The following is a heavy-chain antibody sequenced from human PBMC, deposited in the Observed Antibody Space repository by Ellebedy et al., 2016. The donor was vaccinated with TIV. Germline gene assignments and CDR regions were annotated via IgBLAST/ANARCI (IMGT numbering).Heavy chain of an antibody. CDR1: GGSIGSYY. Sequence: SETLSLTCTVSGGSIGSYYWSWIRQPPGKGLEWIGYIYYSGSTNYNPSLKSRVTVSVDTSKNQFSLKLSSVTAADTAVYYCASTHYYDSSGYWGLDYWGQGTLVTVSS. D-gene: IGHD3-22*01. CDR3: ASTHYYDSSGYWGLDY. CDR2: IYYSGST. J-gene: IGHJ4*02. V-gene: IGHV4-59*01.